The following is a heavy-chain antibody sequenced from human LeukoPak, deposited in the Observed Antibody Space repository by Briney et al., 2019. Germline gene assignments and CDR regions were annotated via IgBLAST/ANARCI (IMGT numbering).Heavy chain of an antibody. CDR1: GGSISSSSYY. J-gene: IGHJ5*02. D-gene: IGHD3-3*01. CDR2: IYHSGST. CDR3: ARGNPYYDFWSGYCWFDP. V-gene: IGHV4-39*07. Sequence: SETLSLTCTVSGGSISSSSYYWGWIRQPPGKGLEWIGSIYHSGSTYYNPSLKSRVTISVDTSKNQFSLKLSSVTAADTAVYYCARGNPYYDFWSGYCWFDPWGQGTLVTVSS.